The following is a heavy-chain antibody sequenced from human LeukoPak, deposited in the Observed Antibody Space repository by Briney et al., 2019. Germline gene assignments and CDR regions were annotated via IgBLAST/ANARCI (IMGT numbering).Heavy chain of an antibody. J-gene: IGHJ4*02. V-gene: IGHV3-21*01. CDR1: GFTFSSYS. CDR3: ARDDDYGDYGFGH. Sequence: GGSLRLYCAASGFTFSSYSMNWVRQAPGKGLEWVSSISSSSYIYYADSVKGRFTISRDNAKNSLYLQMNSLRAEDTAVYYCARDDDYGDYGFGHWGQGTLVTVSS. D-gene: IGHD4-17*01. CDR2: ISSSSYI.